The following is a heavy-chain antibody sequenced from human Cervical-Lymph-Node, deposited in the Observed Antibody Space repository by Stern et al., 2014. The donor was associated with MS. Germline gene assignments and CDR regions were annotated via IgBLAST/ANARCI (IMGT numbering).Heavy chain of an antibody. CDR2: IYYSGTT. CDR1: GGSISSYY. D-gene: IGHD3-10*01. Sequence: QVQLQESGPGLVKPSETLSLTCTVSGGSISSYYWSWIRQPPGKGLEWIGYIYYSGTTNYNPSLKSRVTISVDTSKNQFPLKLSSVTAADPAGYYCARGAGWFDPWGQGTLVTVSS. V-gene: IGHV4-59*01. CDR3: ARGAGWFDP. J-gene: IGHJ5*02.